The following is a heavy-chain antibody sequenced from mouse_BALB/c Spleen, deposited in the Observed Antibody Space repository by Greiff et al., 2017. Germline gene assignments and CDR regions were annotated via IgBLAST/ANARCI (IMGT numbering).Heavy chain of an antibody. CDR3: ARDSIYYGNYGDY. CDR1: GFNIKDTY. Sequence: VQLQQSGAELVKPGASVKLSCTASGFNIKDTYMHWVKQRPEQGLEWIGRIDPANGNTKYDPKFQGKATITADTSSNTAYLQLSSLTSEDTAVYYCARDSIYYGNYGDYWGQGTTLTVSS. J-gene: IGHJ2*01. D-gene: IGHD2-1*01. CDR2: IDPANGNT. V-gene: IGHV14-3*02.